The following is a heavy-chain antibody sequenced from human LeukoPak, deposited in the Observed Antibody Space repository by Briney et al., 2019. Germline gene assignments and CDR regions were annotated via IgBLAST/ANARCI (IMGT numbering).Heavy chain of an antibody. CDR1: GFTFSSYA. V-gene: IGHV3-53*01. CDR2: IYSGCST. J-gene: IGHJ6*03. CDR3: ARDTVIRASYYYFYYMGV. Sequence: PGGSLRLSSAASGFTFSSYAMSGVRQAPGKGLEWVSVIYSGCSTYYADPVKGRFTTSRDNSKNTLYLQMKSLRAEDTAVYYCARDTVIRASYYYFYYMGVWGKGTTVTVSS. D-gene: IGHD4-11*01.